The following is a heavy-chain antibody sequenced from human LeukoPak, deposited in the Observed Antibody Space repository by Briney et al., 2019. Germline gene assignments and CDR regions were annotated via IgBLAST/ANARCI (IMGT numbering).Heavy chain of an antibody. CDR3: ARMVYDTRAFDI. J-gene: IGHJ3*02. CDR1: GGAISSYY. Sequence: SETLSLTCTVSGGAISSYYWSWIRQPPGKGLERIGYIYYSGSTNYNPSLKSRVTISVDTSKNQFSLKLSSVTAADTAVYYCARMVYDTRAFDIWGQGTMVTVSS. CDR2: IYYSGST. V-gene: IGHV4-59*08. D-gene: IGHD3-22*01.